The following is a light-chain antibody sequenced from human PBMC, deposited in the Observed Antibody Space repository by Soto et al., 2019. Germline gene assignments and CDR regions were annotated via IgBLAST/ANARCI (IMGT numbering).Light chain of an antibody. J-gene: IGKJ2*01. Sequence: EIVMTQSPATLSVSPGERATLSCRASQSMSSNLAWYQQRPGQAPRLLIYGASTRATGIPARFSGSGSGAELNLTISSLQFEDFAVYYCQQYDNWPPRYTFGQGTKLEIK. V-gene: IGKV3-15*01. CDR1: QSMSSN. CDR2: GAS. CDR3: QQYDNWPPRYT.